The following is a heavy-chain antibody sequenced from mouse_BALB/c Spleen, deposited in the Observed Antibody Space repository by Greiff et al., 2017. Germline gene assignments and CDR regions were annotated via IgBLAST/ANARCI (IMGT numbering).Heavy chain of an antibody. Sequence: VQLQQSGAELVRPGTSVKISCKASGYAFTNYWLGWVKQRPGHGLEWIGDIYPGSGNTYYNEKFKGKATLTADKSSSTAYMQLSSLTSEDSAVYFCARHGNYWSWFAYWGQGTLVTVSA. CDR2: IYPGSGNT. CDR1: GYAFTNYW. CDR3: ARHGNYWSWFAY. J-gene: IGHJ3*01. D-gene: IGHD2-1*01. V-gene: IGHV1-63*01.